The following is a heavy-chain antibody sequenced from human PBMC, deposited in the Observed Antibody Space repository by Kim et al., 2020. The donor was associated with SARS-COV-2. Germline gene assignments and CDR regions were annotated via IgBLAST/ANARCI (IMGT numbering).Heavy chain of an antibody. J-gene: IGHJ4*02. V-gene: IGHV4-39*01. D-gene: IGHD2-2*01. Sequence: LKSRVTISVDTSKNQFSLKLSSVTAADTAVYYCARHGYQLLPAVKYYFDYWGQGTLVTVSS. CDR3: ARHGYQLLPAVKYYFDY.